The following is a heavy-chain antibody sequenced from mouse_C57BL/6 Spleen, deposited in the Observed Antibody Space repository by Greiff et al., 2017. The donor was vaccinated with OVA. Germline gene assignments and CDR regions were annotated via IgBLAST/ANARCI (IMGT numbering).Heavy chain of an antibody. Sequence: EVQVVESEGGLVQPGSSMKLSCTASGFTFSDYYMAWVRQVPEKGLEWVANINYDGSSTYYLDSLKSRFIISRDNAKNILYLQMSSLKSEDTATYYCARARPYWYFDVWGTGTTVTVSS. J-gene: IGHJ1*03. CDR1: GFTFSDYY. V-gene: IGHV5-16*01. CDR3: ARARPYWYFDV. CDR2: INYDGSST.